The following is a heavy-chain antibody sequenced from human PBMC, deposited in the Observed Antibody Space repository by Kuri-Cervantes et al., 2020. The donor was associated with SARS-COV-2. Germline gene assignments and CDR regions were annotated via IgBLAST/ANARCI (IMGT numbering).Heavy chain of an antibody. CDR1: GYTFTNYD. V-gene: IGHV1-8*01. CDR3: TRRSVTRDY. Sequence: ASVKVSCKASGYTFTNYDINWVRQATGQGLEWMGWMNPNTGVTGYTQKFQDRITMTRDTSVSTAYMELSSLTFADTATYYCTRRSVTRDYWGQGTRVTGYS. J-gene: IGHJ4*02. D-gene: IGHD2-21*02. CDR2: MNPNTGVT.